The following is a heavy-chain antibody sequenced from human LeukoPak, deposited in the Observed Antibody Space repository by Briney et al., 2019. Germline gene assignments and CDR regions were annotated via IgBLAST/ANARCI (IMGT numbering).Heavy chain of an antibody. CDR1: GYTFTGYY. D-gene: IGHD3-10*01. J-gene: IGHJ4*02. CDR3: ARDYYGWGSYYNRIDY. Sequence: ASVKVSCKASGYTFTGYYMHWVRQAPGQGLEWMGWINPNSGGTNYAQKFQGRVTMTRDTSISTAYMELSRLRSDDTAVYYCARDYYGWGSYYNRIDYWGQGTLVTVSS. CDR2: INPNSGGT. V-gene: IGHV1-2*02.